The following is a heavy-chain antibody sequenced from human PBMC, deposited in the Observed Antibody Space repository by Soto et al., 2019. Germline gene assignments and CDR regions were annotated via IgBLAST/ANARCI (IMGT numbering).Heavy chain of an antibody. CDR1: GCTFTSYA. CDR3: ARDGAVGYYYMDV. Sequence: QVQLVQSGAEVKKPGASVKVSCKASGCTFTSYAMHWVRQAPGQRLEWMGWINAGNGNTKYSQKFQGRVTITRDTSASTAFMELSSLRSEDTAVYYCARDGAVGYYYMDVWGKGSTVSVSS. D-gene: IGHD1-26*01. V-gene: IGHV1-3*01. CDR2: INAGNGNT. J-gene: IGHJ6*03.